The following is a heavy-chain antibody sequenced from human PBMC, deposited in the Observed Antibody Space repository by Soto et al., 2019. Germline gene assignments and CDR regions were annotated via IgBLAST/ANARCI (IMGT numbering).Heavy chain of an antibody. Sequence: SETLSLTCTVSGGSISSGGYYWSWIRQHPGKGLEWIGYIFYSGTTYYNPSLKSRVTISVDRSKNQFSLKLSSVTAADTAVYYCAAGGGLPRYYWGQGTLVTSLL. V-gene: IGHV4-31*03. D-gene: IGHD5-12*01. CDR3: AAGGGLPRYY. J-gene: IGHJ4*02. CDR1: GGSISSGGYY. CDR2: IFYSGTT.